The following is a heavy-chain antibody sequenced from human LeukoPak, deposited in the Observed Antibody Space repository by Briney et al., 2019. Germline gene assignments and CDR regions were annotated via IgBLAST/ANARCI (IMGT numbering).Heavy chain of an antibody. D-gene: IGHD6-19*01. Sequence: SETLSLTCTVSGGSISSYYWSWIRQPPGKRLEWIGYIYYSGSANYNPSLKSRVTISVDTSKNQFSLKLSSVTAADAAVYYCARLHSSGWYLNWFDPWGQGTLVTASS. J-gene: IGHJ5*02. CDR3: ARLHSSGWYLNWFDP. CDR2: IYYSGSA. CDR1: GGSISSYY. V-gene: IGHV4-59*01.